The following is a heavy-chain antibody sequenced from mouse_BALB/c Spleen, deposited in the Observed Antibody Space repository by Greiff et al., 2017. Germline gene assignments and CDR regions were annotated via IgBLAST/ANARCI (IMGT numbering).Heavy chain of an antibody. CDR2: INPGSGGT. CDR1: GYAFTNYL. D-gene: IGHD1-1*01. V-gene: IGHV1-54*01. CDR3: ARYYGSSYDAMDY. J-gene: IGHJ4*01. Sequence: QVHVKQSGAELVRPGTSVKVSCKASGYAFTNYLIEWVKQRPGQGLEWIGVINPGSGGTNYNEKFKGKATLTADKSSSTAYMQLSSLTSDDSAVYFCARYYGSSYDAMDYWGQGTSVTVSS.